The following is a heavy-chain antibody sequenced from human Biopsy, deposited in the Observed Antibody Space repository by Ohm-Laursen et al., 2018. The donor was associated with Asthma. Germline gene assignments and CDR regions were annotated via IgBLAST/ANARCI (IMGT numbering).Heavy chain of an antibody. J-gene: IGHJ3*02. V-gene: IGHV4-30-2*01. CDR3: ARDYGDYVWRAFDI. Sequence: TLSLTCAVSGGSISSGDYSWSWIPQPPGKGLEWIGFISPSGNTYYSPSLKSRPTISVDRSKNQFSLRLSSVTAADTAMYYCARDYGDYVWRAFDIWGQGTMVTVSS. CDR1: GGSISSGDYS. CDR2: ISPSGNT. D-gene: IGHD4-17*01.